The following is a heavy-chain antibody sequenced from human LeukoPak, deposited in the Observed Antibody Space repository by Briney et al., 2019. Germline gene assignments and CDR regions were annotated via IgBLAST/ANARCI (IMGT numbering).Heavy chain of an antibody. Sequence: ASVKVSCKASGYTFTGYYMHWVRQAPGQGLEWMGWINPNSGNTDYAQKFQGRVTMTRNTSISTAYMELSSLRSEDTAVYYCARAILRGVITPGYWGQGTLVTVSS. CDR3: ARAILRGVITPGY. D-gene: IGHD3-10*01. CDR1: GYTFTGYY. V-gene: IGHV1-8*02. CDR2: INPNSGNT. J-gene: IGHJ4*02.